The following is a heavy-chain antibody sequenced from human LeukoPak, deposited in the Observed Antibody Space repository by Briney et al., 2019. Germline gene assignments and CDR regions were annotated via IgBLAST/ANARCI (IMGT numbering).Heavy chain of an antibody. CDR3: ATFYGSGSRYFAY. CDR1: GYSISSGYY. D-gene: IGHD3-10*01. Sequence: SETLSLTCAVSGYSISSGYYWCWIRQPPRKGLEWGGSISHSAITYHSPSLKSRVTISIDTSKNQSSLKLSSVPAADTAVYYCATFYGSGSRYFAYWGQGALVTVSS. CDR2: ISHSAIT. J-gene: IGHJ4*02. V-gene: IGHV4-38-2*01.